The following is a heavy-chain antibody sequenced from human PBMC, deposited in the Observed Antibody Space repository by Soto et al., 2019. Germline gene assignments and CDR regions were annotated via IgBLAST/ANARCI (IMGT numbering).Heavy chain of an antibody. CDR2: IYYSGST. D-gene: IGHD3-10*01. Sequence: SETLSLTCTVSGGSISSYYWSWIRQPPGKGLEWIGYIYYSGSTNYNPSLKSRVTISVDTSKNQFSLKLSSVTAADTAVYYCAKLGGSGSYYNRIYYFDYWGQGTLVTVSS. V-gene: IGHV4-59*08. CDR3: AKLGGSGSYYNRIYYFDY. CDR1: GGSISSYY. J-gene: IGHJ4*02.